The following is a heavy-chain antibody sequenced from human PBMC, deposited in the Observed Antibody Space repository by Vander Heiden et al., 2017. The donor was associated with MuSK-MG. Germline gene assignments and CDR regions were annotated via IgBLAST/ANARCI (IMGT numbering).Heavy chain of an antibody. CDR1: GFTFSSYG. CDR2: IWYDGSNK. J-gene: IGHJ4*02. D-gene: IGHD6-19*01. Sequence: QVQLVESGGGVVQPGRSLRLSCAASGFTFSSYGMHWVRQAPGKGLEWVAVIWYDGSNKYYADSVKGRFTISRDNSKNTLYLQMNSLRAEDTAVYYCARIIELEGQWLTNDYWGQGTLVTVSS. V-gene: IGHV3-33*01. CDR3: ARIIELEGQWLTNDY.